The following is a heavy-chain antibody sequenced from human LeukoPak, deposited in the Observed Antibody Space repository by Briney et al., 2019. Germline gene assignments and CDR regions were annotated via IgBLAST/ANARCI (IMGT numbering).Heavy chain of an antibody. CDR2: IYYSGST. Sequence: SETLSLTCTVSGGSISSYYWSWIRQPPGKGLEWIGYIYYSGSTNYNPSLKSRVTISVDTSKNQFSLKLSSVTAADTAVYYCARHGVSDFYGSGVFDYWGQGTLVTVSS. CDR3: ARHGVSDFYGSGVFDY. D-gene: IGHD3-10*01. J-gene: IGHJ4*02. CDR1: GGSISSYY. V-gene: IGHV4-59*01.